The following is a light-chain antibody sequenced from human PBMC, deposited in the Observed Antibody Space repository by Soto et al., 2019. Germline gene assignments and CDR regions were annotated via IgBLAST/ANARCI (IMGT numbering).Light chain of an antibody. V-gene: IGKV3-20*01. CDR3: QQYGSSPWT. CDR2: GAS. Sequence: EIVLPQSPATVSLSAGERSTLSCMASESVSSNYVAWYQQKPGQAPRLLIYGASSRATGIPDRFSGSGSGTDFTLTISRLEPEDFVVYYCQQYGSSPWTFGQGTKVDI. CDR1: ESVSSNY. J-gene: IGKJ1*01.